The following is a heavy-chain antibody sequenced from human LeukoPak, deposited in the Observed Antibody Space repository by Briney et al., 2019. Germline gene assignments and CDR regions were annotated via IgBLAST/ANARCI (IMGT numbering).Heavy chain of an antibody. D-gene: IGHD4-17*01. CDR2: IKQDGSEK. V-gene: IGHV3-7*03. J-gene: IGHJ4*02. CDR3: AREEFSDYVPFFDY. Sequence: GGSLRLSCAASGFTFGSYWMSWVRQAPGKGLEWVANIKQDGSEKYYVDSVKGRFTISRDNAKNSLYLQMNSLRAEDTAVYFCAREEFSDYVPFFDYWGQGTLVTVSS. CDR1: GFTFGSYW.